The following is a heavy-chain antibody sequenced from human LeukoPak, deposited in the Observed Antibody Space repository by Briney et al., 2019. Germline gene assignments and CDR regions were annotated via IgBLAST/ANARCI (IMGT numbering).Heavy chain of an antibody. CDR2: INHSGST. D-gene: IGHD6-19*01. CDR3: ARVRGSGWYRYYYYYGMDV. V-gene: IGHV4-34*01. CDR1: GGSFSGYY. Sequence: PSETLSLTCAVYGGSFSGYYWSWIRQPPGKGLEWIGEINHSGSTNYNPSLKSRVTISVDMSKNQFSLQLSSVTAADTAVYYCARVRGSGWYRYYYYYGMDVWGQGTTVTVSS. J-gene: IGHJ6*02.